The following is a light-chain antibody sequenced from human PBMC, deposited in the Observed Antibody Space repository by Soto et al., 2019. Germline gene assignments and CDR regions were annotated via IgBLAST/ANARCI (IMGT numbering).Light chain of an antibody. CDR1: QDISNY. J-gene: IGKJ1*01. CDR2: AAS. Sequence: DIQMTQSPLSLSASVGDRVTITCRASQDISNYLAWYQQKPGKVPKLLIYAASTLQSGVPSRFSGSGSGTDFTLTISSLQPEDVATYYCQKYNSAPWTFGQGTKVEIK. V-gene: IGKV1-27*01. CDR3: QKYNSAPWT.